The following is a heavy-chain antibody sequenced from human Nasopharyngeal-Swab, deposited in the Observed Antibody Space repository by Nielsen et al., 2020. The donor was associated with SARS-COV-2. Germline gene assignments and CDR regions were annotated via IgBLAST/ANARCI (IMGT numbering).Heavy chain of an antibody. CDR1: GGTFSSYA. J-gene: IGHJ6*03. D-gene: IGHD2-2*01. V-gene: IGHV1-69*13. CDR3: ASLGRYCSSTSCSQRYYYYYMDV. Sequence: SVKLSCKASGGTFSSYAISWVRQAPGQGLEWRGGIIPIFGTANYAQKFQGRVTITADESTSTGYMELSSLRSEDTAVYYCASLGRYCSSTSCSQRYYYYYMDVWGKGTTVTVSS. CDR2: IIPIFGTA.